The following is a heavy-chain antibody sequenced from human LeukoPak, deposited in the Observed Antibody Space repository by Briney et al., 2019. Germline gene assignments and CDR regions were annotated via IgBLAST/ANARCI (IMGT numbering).Heavy chain of an antibody. Sequence: SENLSLTCAVYGGSFSGYYWSWIRQPPGKGLEWIGEINHSGSTNYNPSLKSRVTISVDTSKNQFSLKLSSVTAADTAVYYCARGTGSSSGWYDYWGQGTLVTVSS. J-gene: IGHJ4*02. V-gene: IGHV4-34*01. CDR3: ARGTGSSSGWYDY. CDR1: GGSFSGYY. D-gene: IGHD6-19*01. CDR2: INHSGST.